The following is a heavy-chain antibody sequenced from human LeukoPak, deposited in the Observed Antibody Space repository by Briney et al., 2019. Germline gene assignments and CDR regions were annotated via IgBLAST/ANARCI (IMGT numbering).Heavy chain of an antibody. CDR3: AKNPYEYYFDY. V-gene: IGHV4-59*01. D-gene: IGHD5-12*01. CDR2: IYYSGGT. CDR1: GGSISSYY. J-gene: IGHJ4*02. Sequence: SETLSLTCTVSGGSISSYYWSWIRQPPGKGLEWIGYIYYSGGTNYNPSLKSRVTISVDTSKNQFSLKLSSVTAADTAVYYCAKNPYEYYFDYWGQGTLVTVSS.